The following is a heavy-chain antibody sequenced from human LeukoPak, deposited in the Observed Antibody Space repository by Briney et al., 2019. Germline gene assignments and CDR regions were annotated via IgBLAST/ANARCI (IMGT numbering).Heavy chain of an antibody. Sequence: PGGSLRLSCVVSGFTFSTSAMSWVRQAPGKGLEWLANIKQDGSVKYYVDSVKGRFTISRDNAKNSLFLQMNSLRAEDTAVYYCARDVGWDSSLVTTTRSDYWGQGTLVTVSS. CDR2: IKQDGSVK. V-gene: IGHV3-7*01. J-gene: IGHJ4*02. D-gene: IGHD1-1*01. CDR1: GFTFSTSA. CDR3: ARDVGWDSSLVTTTRSDY.